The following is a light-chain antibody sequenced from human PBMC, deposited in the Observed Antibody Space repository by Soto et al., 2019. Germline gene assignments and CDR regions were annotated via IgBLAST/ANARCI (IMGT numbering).Light chain of an antibody. V-gene: IGKV3-20*01. J-gene: IGKJ5*01. CDR3: QQYGRPPS. Sequence: ETVLTQSPGTLSLSPGERATLSCRASPGVSSSDLAWYQQRPGQPPRLLIFASSRRVTGIPDRFSGSGLGTDFTLTITRLEPEDFAVYYCQQYGRPPSFGQGTRLEI. CDR1: PGVSSSD. CDR2: ASS.